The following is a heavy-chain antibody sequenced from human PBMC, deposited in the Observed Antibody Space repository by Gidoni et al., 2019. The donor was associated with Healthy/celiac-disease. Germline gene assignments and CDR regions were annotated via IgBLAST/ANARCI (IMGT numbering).Heavy chain of an antibody. CDR3: ARCGGDYPNWFDP. D-gene: IGHD2-21*02. J-gene: IGHJ5*02. Sequence: QVQLQQWGAGLLKPSETLSLTCAVYGGSFSVYYWSWIRQPPGKGLDWIGEINHSGSINYNPSLKSLVTISVDTSKNQFSLKLSSVTAADTAVYYCARCGGDYPNWFDPWGQGTLVTVSS. CDR1: GGSFSVYY. CDR2: INHSGSI. V-gene: IGHV4-34*01.